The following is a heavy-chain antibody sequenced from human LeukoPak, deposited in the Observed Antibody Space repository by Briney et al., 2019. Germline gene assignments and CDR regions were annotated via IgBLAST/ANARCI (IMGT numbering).Heavy chain of an antibody. CDR1: GFTFSSYG. J-gene: IGHJ4*02. D-gene: IGHD1/OR15-1a*01. Sequence: GGSLRLSCAASGFTFSSYGMHWVRQAPGKGLEWVAVIWYDGSNKYYADSVKGRFTISRDNSKNTLYLQMNSLRAEDTAVYYCARDGKQHLARFYFDCWGQGALVTVSS. CDR2: IWYDGSNK. V-gene: IGHV3-33*01. CDR3: ARDGKQHLARFYFDC.